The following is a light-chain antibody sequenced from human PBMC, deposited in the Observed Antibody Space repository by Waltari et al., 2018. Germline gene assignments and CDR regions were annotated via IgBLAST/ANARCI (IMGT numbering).Light chain of an antibody. V-gene: IGKV3-11*01. Sequence: EIVLTQSPATLSLSPGERATLSCRASQSVSSYLAWYQQKPGQAPRLLIYDASNRATGIPARFSGSGSGTDFTHTISSLEPEDFAVYYCQQRSNWPPLFGQGTKLEIK. CDR3: QQRSNWPPL. J-gene: IGKJ2*01. CDR2: DAS. CDR1: QSVSSY.